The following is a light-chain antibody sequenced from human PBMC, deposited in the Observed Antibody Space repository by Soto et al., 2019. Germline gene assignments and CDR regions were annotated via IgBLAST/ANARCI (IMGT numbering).Light chain of an antibody. V-gene: IGLV2-14*01. CDR3: SSYTSSSTYV. CDR1: SSDVGGYNY. Sequence: QSALTQPASVSGSPGQSITISCTGTSSDVGGYNYVSWYQQHPGKAPKLMIYEVSNRPSGVSNRFSGSKSGNTASLTISGPRAEDEADYYCSSYTSSSTYVFGTGTKVTVL. CDR2: EVS. J-gene: IGLJ1*01.